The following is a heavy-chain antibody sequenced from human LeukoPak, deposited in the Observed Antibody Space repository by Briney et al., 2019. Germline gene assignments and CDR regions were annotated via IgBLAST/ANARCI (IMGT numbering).Heavy chain of an antibody. Sequence: ASVKVSCKASGYTFTSYGILWVRQAPGQGLEWMGWISAYNGNTNYAQKLQGRATMTTDTSTSTAYMELRSLRSDDTAVYYCARAPGVLLWFGELSGLGYWGQGTLVTVSS. J-gene: IGHJ4*02. CDR1: GYTFTSYG. V-gene: IGHV1-18*01. CDR2: ISAYNGNT. D-gene: IGHD3-10*01. CDR3: ARAPGVLLWFGELSGLGY.